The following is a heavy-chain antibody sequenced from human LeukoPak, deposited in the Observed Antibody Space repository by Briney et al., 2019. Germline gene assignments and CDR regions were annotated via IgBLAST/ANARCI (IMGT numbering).Heavy chain of an antibody. CDR3: ARRPRAGWFDP. CDR1: GGSISSSSYY. J-gene: IGHJ5*02. Sequence: PSETLSLTCTVSGGSISSSSYYWGWIRQPPGKGLEWIGNIYYSGSTYYNPSLKSRVTISVDTSKNQFSLKLRSVTAADTAVYYCARRPRAGWFDPWGQGTLVTVSS. CDR2: IYYSGST. V-gene: IGHV4-39*01.